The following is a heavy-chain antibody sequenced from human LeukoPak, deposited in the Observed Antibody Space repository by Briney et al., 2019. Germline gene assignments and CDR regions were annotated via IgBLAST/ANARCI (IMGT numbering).Heavy chain of an antibody. Sequence: MSGGSLRLSCAASGLTVSSNYMNWVRQAPGKGLEWVSSISSSSSYIYYADSVKGRFTISRDNAKNSLYLQMNSLRAEDTAVYYCARQIRGYSGYELDYWGQGTLVTVSS. CDR1: GLTVSSNY. J-gene: IGHJ4*02. D-gene: IGHD5-12*01. V-gene: IGHV3-21*01. CDR2: ISSSSSYI. CDR3: ARQIRGYSGYELDY.